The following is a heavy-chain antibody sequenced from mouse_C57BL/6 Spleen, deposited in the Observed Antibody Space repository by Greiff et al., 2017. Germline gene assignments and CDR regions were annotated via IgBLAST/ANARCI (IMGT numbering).Heavy chain of an antibody. V-gene: IGHV3-1*01. CDR2: ISYSGST. D-gene: IGHD1-1*01. J-gene: IGHJ2*01. CDR3: AREGNYYGSSFFDY. CDR1: GYSITSGYD. Sequence: EVQLQQSGPGMVKPSQSLSLTCTVTGYSITSGYDWHWLRHFPGNKLEWMGYISYSGSTNYNPSLKSRISITHDTSKNHFFLKLNSVTTEDKATYYCAREGNYYGSSFFDYWGQGTTLTVSS.